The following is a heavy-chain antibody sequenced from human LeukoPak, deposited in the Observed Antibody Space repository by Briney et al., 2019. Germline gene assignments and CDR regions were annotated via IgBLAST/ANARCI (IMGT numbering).Heavy chain of an antibody. CDR2: IDGGGGRT. D-gene: IGHD3-22*01. V-gene: IGHV3-23*01. CDR3: AKDFYDSSGSRYDY. J-gene: IGHJ4*02. CDR1: GFAFSSYA. Sequence: GGSLRLSCTASGFAFSSYAMSWVRQAPGVGLEWVSAIDGGGGRTWHADSVRGRFTISRDNSKNTLFMRMNSLRAEDTAVYYCAKDFYDSSGSRYDYWGQGTLVTVSS.